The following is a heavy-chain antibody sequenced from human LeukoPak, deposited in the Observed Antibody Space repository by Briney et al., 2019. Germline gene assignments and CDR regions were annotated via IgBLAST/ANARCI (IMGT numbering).Heavy chain of an antibody. CDR2: IIPIFGTA. D-gene: IGHD6-13*01. V-gene: IGHV1-69*05. Sequence: ASVKVSCKASGGTFNSYAISWVRQAPGQGLEWMGGIIPIFGTANYAQKVQGRVTITTDESTSTAYMELSSLRSEDTAVYYCARLLPGAAAGIVNWGQGTLVTVSS. CDR3: ARLLPGAAAGIVN. CDR1: GGTFNSYA. J-gene: IGHJ4*02.